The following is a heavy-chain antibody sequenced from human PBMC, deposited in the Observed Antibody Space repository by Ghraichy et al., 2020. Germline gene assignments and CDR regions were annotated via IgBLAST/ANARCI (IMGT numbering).Heavy chain of an antibody. J-gene: IGHJ5*02. CDR2: ISSSSSYI. Sequence: ETLSLTCAASGFTFSSCSMNWVRQAPGKGLEWVSSISSSSSYIYYADSVKSRFTITRDNAKNSLYLQMNSLRAEGMAVYYCARDISPAYYDSSGYYSGYNWFDPCGQGTLVTVSS. CDR3: ARDISPAYYDSSGYYSGYNWFDP. D-gene: IGHD3-22*01. V-gene: IGHV3-21*01. CDR1: GFTFSSCS.